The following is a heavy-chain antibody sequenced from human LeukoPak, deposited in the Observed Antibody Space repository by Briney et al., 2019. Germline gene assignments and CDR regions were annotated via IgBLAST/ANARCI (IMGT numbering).Heavy chain of an antibody. CDR3: ARDPRNYDFWSVVRVPNWFDP. V-gene: IGHV3-21*01. J-gene: IGHJ5*02. D-gene: IGHD3-3*01. CDR1: GFTFSSYS. Sequence: GGSLRLSCAASGFTFSSYSMNWVRQAPGKGLEWVSSISSSSSYIYYADSVKGRFTISRDNAKNSLYLQMNSLRAEDTAVYYCARDPRNYDFWSVVRVPNWFDPWGQGTLVTVSS. CDR2: ISSSSSYI.